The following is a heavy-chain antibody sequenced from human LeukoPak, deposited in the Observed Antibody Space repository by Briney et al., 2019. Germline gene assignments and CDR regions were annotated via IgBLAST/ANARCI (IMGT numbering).Heavy chain of an antibody. CDR2: IRYDGSNK. J-gene: IGHJ3*02. D-gene: IGHD3-9*01. Sequence: GGSLRLSCAASGFTFSSYGMHWVRQAPGKGLEWVAFIRYDGSNKYYADSVKGRFTISRDNSKNTLYLQMNSLRAEDTAVYYCAKEYDILIGYYAFDIWGQGTMVTVSS. CDR3: AKEYDILIGYYAFDI. CDR1: GFTFSSYG. V-gene: IGHV3-30*02.